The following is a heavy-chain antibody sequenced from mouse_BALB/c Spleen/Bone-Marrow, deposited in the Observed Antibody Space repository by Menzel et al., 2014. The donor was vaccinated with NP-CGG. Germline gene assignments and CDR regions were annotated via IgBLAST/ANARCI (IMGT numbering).Heavy chain of an antibody. CDR3: ARSDGYYPYYYAVDY. J-gene: IGHJ4*01. D-gene: IGHD2-3*01. Sequence: VQLQQSGPELVKPGASVKLSCKASGYTFTTYWMNWGRQSPGKGLEWIGGINPTNGRTNYNDKFKNKATLTVDKSSSTAYMQLSSLTSEDSAVYYCARSDGYYPYYYAVDYWGQGTSVTVSS. CDR1: GYTFTTYW. CDR2: INPTNGRT. V-gene: IGHV1S81*02.